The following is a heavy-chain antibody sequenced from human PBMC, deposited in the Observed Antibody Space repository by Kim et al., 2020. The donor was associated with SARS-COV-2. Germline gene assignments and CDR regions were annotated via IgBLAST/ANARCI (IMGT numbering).Heavy chain of an antibody. J-gene: IGHJ5*02. CDR2: TFYRSNWYY. Sequence: SQTLSLTCAISGDSVSSNSAAWNWIRQSPSRGLEWLGRTFYRSNWYYEYALSVKSRIIINPDTSKNQVSLQLKSVTPEAAAVYYCVGGGGWNTWGQGTLVTVSS. V-gene: IGHV6-1*01. CDR3: VGGGGWNT. D-gene: IGHD6-19*01. CDR1: GDSVSSNSAA.